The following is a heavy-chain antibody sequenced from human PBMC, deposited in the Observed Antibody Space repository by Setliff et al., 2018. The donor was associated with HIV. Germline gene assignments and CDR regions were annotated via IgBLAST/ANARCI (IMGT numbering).Heavy chain of an antibody. Sequence: LSLTCTVSGASVNSHYWAWIRQPPGKGLEWIGSLYYSGNTNYNPSLKSRVTISVDTSKNQFSLKLSSVTAADTAVYYCAREGRGDWSYYFDYWGQGTLVTVSS. J-gene: IGHJ4*02. CDR3: AREGRGDWSYYFDY. CDR1: GASVNSHY. D-gene: IGHD2-21*02. CDR2: LYYSGNT. V-gene: IGHV4-59*02.